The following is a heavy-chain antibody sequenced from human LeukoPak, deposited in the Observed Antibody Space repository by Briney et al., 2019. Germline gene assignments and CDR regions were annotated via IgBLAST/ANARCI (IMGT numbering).Heavy chain of an antibody. J-gene: IGHJ4*02. CDR1: GYTFTSYG. V-gene: IGHV1-18*01. CDR3: ARGYSSGDY. D-gene: IGHD5-18*01. Sequence: ASVKVSCKASGYTFTSYGISWVRQAPGQGLEWMGWISAYNGNTSYAQKFQGRVTMTRDTSTSTVYMELSSLRSEDTAVYYCARGYSSGDYWGQGTLVTVSS. CDR2: ISAYNGNT.